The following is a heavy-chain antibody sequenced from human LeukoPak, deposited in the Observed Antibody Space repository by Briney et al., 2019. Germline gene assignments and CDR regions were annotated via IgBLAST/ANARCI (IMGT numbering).Heavy chain of an antibody. CDR3: ARDQVAGTSV. CDR2: ISSSSSYI. Sequence: GGSLRLSCAASGFTFSSYSMSWVRQAPGKGLEWVSSISSSSSYIYYADSVKGRFTISRDNAKNSLYLQMNSLRAEDTAVYYCARDQVAGTSVWGQGTLVTVSS. V-gene: IGHV3-21*01. J-gene: IGHJ4*02. CDR1: GFTFSSYS. D-gene: IGHD6-19*01.